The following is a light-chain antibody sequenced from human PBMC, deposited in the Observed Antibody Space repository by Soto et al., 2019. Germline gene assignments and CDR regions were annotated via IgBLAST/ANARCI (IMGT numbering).Light chain of an antibody. Sequence: QSVLTQPPSASGTPGQRVTISCSGSNSNIGRNAVNWYQQLPGTAPRLLISSDNRRPSGVPDRFSASKSGTSASLAISGLQSDDDADYYCAAWDDSLIGIWVFGGGTKLTVL. CDR2: SDN. V-gene: IGLV1-44*01. CDR3: AAWDDSLIGIWV. CDR1: NSNIGRNA. J-gene: IGLJ3*02.